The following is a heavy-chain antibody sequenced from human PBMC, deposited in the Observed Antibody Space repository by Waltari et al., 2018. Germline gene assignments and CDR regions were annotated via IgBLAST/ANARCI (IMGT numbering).Heavy chain of an antibody. V-gene: IGHV4-59*01. D-gene: IGHD6-13*01. CDR3: ARVEARSAAGTLDY. CDR2: IYYSGST. J-gene: IGHJ4*02. Sequence: QVQLQESGPGLVKPSETLSLTCTVYGGSISSYYWRWLRQPPGKGLEWIGYIYYSGSTNYNPTLKSRVTISVDTSKNQFSLKLSAVTAADTAVYYCARVEARSAAGTLDYWGQGTLVTVSS. CDR1: GGSISSYY.